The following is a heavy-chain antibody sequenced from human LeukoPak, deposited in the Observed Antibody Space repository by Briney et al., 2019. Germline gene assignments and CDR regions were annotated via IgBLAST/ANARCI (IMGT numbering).Heavy chain of an antibody. CDR3: ARDPPGSEEQLVVVDY. V-gene: IGHV1-69*04. J-gene: IGHJ4*02. CDR1: GYTFTGYY. D-gene: IGHD6-6*01. CDR2: IIPILGIA. Sequence: SVKVSCKASGYTFTGYYMHWVRQAPGQGLEWMGRIIPILGIANYAQKFQGRVTITADKSTSTAYMELSSLRSEDTAVYYCARDPPGSEEQLVVVDYWGQGTLVTVSS.